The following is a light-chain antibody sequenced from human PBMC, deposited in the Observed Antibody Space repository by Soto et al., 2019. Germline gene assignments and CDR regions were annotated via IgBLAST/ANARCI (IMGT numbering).Light chain of an antibody. J-gene: IGKJ1*01. CDR2: GAS. Sequence: EIVMTQSPATLSLSPGERATLSCRASESVSTNLARYQQKAGQAPRLLIYGASTRATGIPARFSGSGSGTEFTLTISSLQSEDFAVYYCQQYSIWRTFGQGTKVEIK. CDR3: QQYSIWRT. V-gene: IGKV3-15*01. CDR1: ESVSTN.